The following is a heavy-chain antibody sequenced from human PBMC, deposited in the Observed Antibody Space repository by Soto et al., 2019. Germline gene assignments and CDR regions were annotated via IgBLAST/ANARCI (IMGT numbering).Heavy chain of an antibody. J-gene: IGHJ4*02. CDR1: GGSISSGGYY. CDR2: IYYSGST. CDR3: ARDQDGSGKSDY. Sequence: QVQLQESGPGLVKPSQTLSLTCTVSGGSISSGGYYWSWIRQHPGKGLEWIGYIYYSGSTYYNPSLKSRVTISVDTSKNQCSLKLSSGTAADTAVYYCARDQDGSGKSDYWGQGTLVTVSS. D-gene: IGHD3-10*01. V-gene: IGHV4-31*03.